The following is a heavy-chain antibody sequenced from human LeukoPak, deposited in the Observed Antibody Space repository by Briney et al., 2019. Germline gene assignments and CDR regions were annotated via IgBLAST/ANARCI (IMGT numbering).Heavy chain of an antibody. J-gene: IGHJ4*02. Sequence: PGGSLRLSCAASGFTFSSYWMSWVRQAPGKGLEWVSVIYSGGSTYYADSVKGRFTISRDNSKNTLYLQMNSLRAEDTAVYYCARDPTYCSSTSCYSNWGQGTLVTVSS. CDR3: ARDPTYCSSTSCYSN. V-gene: IGHV3-66*01. CDR2: IYSGGST. CDR1: GFTFSSYW. D-gene: IGHD2-2*01.